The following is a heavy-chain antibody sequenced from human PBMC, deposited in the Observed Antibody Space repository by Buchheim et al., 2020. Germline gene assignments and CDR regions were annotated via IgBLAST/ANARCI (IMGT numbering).Heavy chain of an antibody. CDR1: GFTVSSNY. Sequence: VQLVESGGGVVQPGRSLRLSCAASGFTVSSNYMSWVRQAPGKGLEWVSGIYSGDSTYYADSVKGRFTISRDNSKNTLYLQMNSLRAEDTAVYYCVREGYYYDSSGRFDYWGQGTL. V-gene: IGHV3-66*02. CDR3: VREGYYYDSSGRFDY. J-gene: IGHJ4*02. D-gene: IGHD3-22*01. CDR2: IYSGDST.